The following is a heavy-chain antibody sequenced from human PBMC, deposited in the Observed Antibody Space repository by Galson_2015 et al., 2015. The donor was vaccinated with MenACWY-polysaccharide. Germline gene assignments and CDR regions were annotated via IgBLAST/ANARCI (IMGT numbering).Heavy chain of an antibody. CDR3: AKGYSYSKSPVDH. V-gene: IGHV3-9*01. D-gene: IGHD2-15*01. CDR2: ISWNSDII. J-gene: IGHJ4*02. CDR1: GFTFSTYA. Sequence: SLRLSCAASGFTFSTYAMHWVRHAPGKGLEWVSGISWNSDIIGYADSVKGRFTISRDSAKNSLYLQMNSLRPEDTALYYCAKGYSYSKSPVDHWGQGTLVTVSS.